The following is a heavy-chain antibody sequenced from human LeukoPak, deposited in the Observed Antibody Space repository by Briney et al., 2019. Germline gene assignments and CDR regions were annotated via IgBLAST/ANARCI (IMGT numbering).Heavy chain of an antibody. V-gene: IGHV3-23*01. CDR3: AKLPILSCSSTSCYL. Sequence: GGSLRLSCAASGFTFSSYAMSWVRQAPGKGLEWVSAISGSGGSTYYADSVKGRFTIPRDNSKNTLYLQMNSLRAEDTAVYYCAKLPILSCSSTSCYLWGQGTLVTVSS. D-gene: IGHD2-2*01. J-gene: IGHJ4*02. CDR1: GFTFSSYA. CDR2: ISGSGGST.